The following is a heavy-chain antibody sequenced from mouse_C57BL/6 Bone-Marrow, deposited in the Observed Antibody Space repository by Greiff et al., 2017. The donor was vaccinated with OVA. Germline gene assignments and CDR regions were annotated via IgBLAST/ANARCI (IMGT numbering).Heavy chain of an antibody. CDR2: IYPRSGNT. D-gene: IGHD4-1*01. V-gene: IGHV1-81*01. J-gene: IGHJ3*01. CDR3: ARPGTRFAY. Sequence: QQRTGQGLEWIGEIYPRSGNTYYNEKFKGKATLTADKSSSTAYMELRSLTSEDSAVYFCARPGTRFAYWGQGTLVTVSA.